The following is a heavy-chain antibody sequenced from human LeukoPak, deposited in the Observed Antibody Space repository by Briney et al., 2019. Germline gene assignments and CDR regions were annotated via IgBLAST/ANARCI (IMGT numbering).Heavy chain of an antibody. CDR3: ANQPDYYDSSGYYDY. V-gene: IGHV3-23*01. Sequence: GGSLRLSCAASGFTFSSYAMSWVRQAPGKGLEWVSAISGSGGSTYYADSVKGRFTISRDNSKNTLYLQMNSLRAEDTAAYYCANQPDYYDSSGYYDYWGQGTLVTVSS. D-gene: IGHD3-22*01. CDR2: ISGSGGST. CDR1: GFTFSSYA. J-gene: IGHJ4*02.